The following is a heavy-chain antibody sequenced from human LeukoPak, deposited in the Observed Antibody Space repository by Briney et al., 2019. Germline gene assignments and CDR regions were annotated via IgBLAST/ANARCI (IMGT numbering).Heavy chain of an antibody. CDR3: ARYNSSNWFDP. CDR1: GGSISIYY. CDR2: IYTSGST. J-gene: IGHJ5*02. D-gene: IGHD6-13*01. Sequence: SETLSLTCTVSGGSISIYYWSWIRQPAGKGLEGIGRIYTSGSTYYNPSLKSRVTISVDKSKNQFSLKLSSVTAADTAVYYCARYNSSNWFDPWGQGTLVTVSS. V-gene: IGHV4-4*07.